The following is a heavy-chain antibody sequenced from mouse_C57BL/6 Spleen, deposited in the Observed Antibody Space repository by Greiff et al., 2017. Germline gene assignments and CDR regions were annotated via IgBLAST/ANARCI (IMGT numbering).Heavy chain of an antibody. CDR3: TRGGYSNFHGAMDY. CDR1: GFTFSSYA. V-gene: IGHV5-9-1*02. Sequence: EVKLVESGEGLVKPGGSLKLSCAASGFTFSSYAMSWVRQTPEKRLEWVAYISSGGDYIYYADTVKGRVTISRDNARNTLYLQMSSLKSEDTAMYYCTRGGYSNFHGAMDYWGQGTSVTVSS. D-gene: IGHD2-5*01. J-gene: IGHJ4*01. CDR2: ISSGGDYI.